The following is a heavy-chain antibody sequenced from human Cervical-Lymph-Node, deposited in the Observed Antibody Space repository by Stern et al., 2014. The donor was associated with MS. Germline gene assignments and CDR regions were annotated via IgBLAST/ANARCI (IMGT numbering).Heavy chain of an antibody. J-gene: IGHJ6*02. Sequence: QVQLVQSGAEVKKPGASVKVSCKASGYTFTNYDINWVRQATGQGLEWMGWMNPNSGNTGYAQKFQGRVAMTRSTSISTAYMELSSLQSEDTAVYYCARGLVVVPAAILKSSYYGMDVWGQGTTVTVSS. CDR1: GYTFTNYD. CDR2: MNPNSGNT. V-gene: IGHV1-8*01. CDR3: ARGLVVVPAAILKSSYYGMDV. D-gene: IGHD2-2*02.